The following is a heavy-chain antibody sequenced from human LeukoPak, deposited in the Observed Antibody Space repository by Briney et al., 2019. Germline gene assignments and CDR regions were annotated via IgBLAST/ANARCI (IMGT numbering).Heavy chain of an antibody. CDR2: IYYSGST. D-gene: IGHD3-10*01. CDR1: GFIFSDYY. J-gene: IGHJ5*02. V-gene: IGHV4-38-2*01. Sequence: GSLRLSCAASGFIFSDYYMSWIRQPPGKGLEWVGSIYYSGSTYYNPSLKSRVTISVDTSKNQFSLKLSSVTAADTAVYYCAGSYYYGSGFDPWGQGTLVTVSS. CDR3: AGSYYYGSGFDP.